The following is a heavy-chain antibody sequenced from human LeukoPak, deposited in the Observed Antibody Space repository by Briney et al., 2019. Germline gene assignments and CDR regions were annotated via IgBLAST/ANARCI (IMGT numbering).Heavy chain of an antibody. Sequence: SETLSLTCTVSGGSVSSGSYYWSWIRQPPGKGLEWIGYIYYSGSTNYNPSLKSRVTISVDTSKNQFSLKLSSVTAADTAVYYCASEGARLLSFGMDVWGQGTTVTVSS. J-gene: IGHJ6*02. D-gene: IGHD2-15*01. CDR2: IYYSGST. CDR3: ASEGARLLSFGMDV. CDR1: GGSVSSGSYY. V-gene: IGHV4-61*01.